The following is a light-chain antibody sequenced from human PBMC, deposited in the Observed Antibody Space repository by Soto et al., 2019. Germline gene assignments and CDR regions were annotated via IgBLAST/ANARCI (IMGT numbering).Light chain of an antibody. Sequence: SYELTQPPSVSVAPGQTARITCGGDNIGSKNVHWYQQKSGQAPVLVVYDESDRPSGIPERFSGSNSRDTATLTISRVEAGDEADYYCQVWDRLSDYVCGSGTKVTVL. J-gene: IGLJ1*01. CDR1: NIGSKN. CDR3: QVWDRLSDYV. CDR2: DES. V-gene: IGLV3-21*02.